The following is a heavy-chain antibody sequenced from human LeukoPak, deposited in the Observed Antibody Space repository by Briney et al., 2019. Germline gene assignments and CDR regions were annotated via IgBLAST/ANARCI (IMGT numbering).Heavy chain of an antibody. Sequence: GGSVSLSCAVSGLTLRSYGMNWVRQAPGKGLEGVSAISGSGGSTYCADSVKGLFTISRDNSRNALFLEMNSLRADDTAVYYCARNRPAGYAYGFELQHWGQGTLVTVSS. D-gene: IGHD5-12*01. CDR3: ARNRPAGYAYGFELQH. J-gene: IGHJ1*01. CDR2: ISGSGGST. CDR1: GLTLRSYG. V-gene: IGHV3-23*01.